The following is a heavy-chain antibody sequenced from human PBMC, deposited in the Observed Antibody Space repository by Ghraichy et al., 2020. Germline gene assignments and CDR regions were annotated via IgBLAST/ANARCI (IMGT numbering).Heavy chain of an antibody. CDR1: GGSISSGDYY. V-gene: IGHV4-30-4*01. D-gene: IGHD1-1*01. J-gene: IGHJ6*02. CDR2: IYYSGST. CDR3: ARELGGKRMDV. Sequence: SETLSLTCTVSGGSISSGDYYWSWIRQPPGKGLEWIGYIYYSGSTYYNPSLKSRVTISVDTSKNQFSLKLSSVTAADTAVYYCARELGGKRMDVWGQGTTVTVSS.